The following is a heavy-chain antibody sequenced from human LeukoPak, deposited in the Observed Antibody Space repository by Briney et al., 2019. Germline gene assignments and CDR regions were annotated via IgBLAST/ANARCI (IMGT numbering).Heavy chain of an antibody. CDR1: GYTFTGFY. CDR3: ARPTHRLTVTTAIDY. CDR2: INPKNGAT. D-gene: IGHD4-17*01. J-gene: IGHJ4*02. V-gene: IGHV1-2*02. Sequence: ASVKVSCKPSGYTFTGFYMHWVRQAPGQGLQWMGWINPKNGATKYSQNFRGRVTMTRDTSIDTAYMELSSLTSDDTAIYYCARPTHRLTVTTAIDYWGQGTLVTVSS.